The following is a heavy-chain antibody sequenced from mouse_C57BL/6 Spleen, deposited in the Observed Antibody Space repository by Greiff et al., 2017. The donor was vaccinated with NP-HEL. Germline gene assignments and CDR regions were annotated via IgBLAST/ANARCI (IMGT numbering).Heavy chain of an antibody. D-gene: IGHD3-3*01. CDR2: IYPGDGDT. V-gene: IGHV1-80*01. Sequence: QVQLQQSGAELVKPGASVKISCKASGYAFSSYWMNWVKQRPGKGLEWIGQIYPGDGDTNYNGKFKGKATLTADKSSSTAYMQLSSLTSEDSAVYFCARLDLGDYAMDYWGQGTSVTVSS. J-gene: IGHJ4*01. CDR3: ARLDLGDYAMDY. CDR1: GYAFSSYW.